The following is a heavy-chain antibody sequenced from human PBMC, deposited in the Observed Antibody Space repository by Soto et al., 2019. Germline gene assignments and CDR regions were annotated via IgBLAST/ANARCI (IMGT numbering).Heavy chain of an antibody. J-gene: IGHJ4*02. Sequence: QVQLVESGGGLVKPGGSLRLSCAASGFTFSDYYMSWIRQAPVKGLEWVSYISSTSRHTDYADSVKGRFTISRDNAKNALYLEMNSLSAEDTAVYYCAREDSSGWRYYFDYWGQGTLVTVS. CDR1: GFTFSDYY. CDR3: AREDSSGWRYYFDY. V-gene: IGHV3-11*05. CDR2: ISSTSRHT. D-gene: IGHD6-19*01.